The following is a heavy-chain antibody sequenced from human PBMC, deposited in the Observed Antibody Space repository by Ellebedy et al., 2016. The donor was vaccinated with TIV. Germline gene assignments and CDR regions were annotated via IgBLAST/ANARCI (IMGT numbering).Heavy chain of an antibody. CDR2: ISGRGSST. J-gene: IGHJ4*02. CDR3: ARDSSGYYDYFDY. D-gene: IGHD3-22*01. Sequence: GESLKISCAASGFTFSNYAMGWVRQAPGKGLEWVPVISGRGSSTYYADSVKGRFTISRDNSKNTLYLQMNSLRAEDTAVYYCARDSSGYYDYFDYWGQGTLVPVSS. V-gene: IGHV3-23*01. CDR1: GFTFSNYA.